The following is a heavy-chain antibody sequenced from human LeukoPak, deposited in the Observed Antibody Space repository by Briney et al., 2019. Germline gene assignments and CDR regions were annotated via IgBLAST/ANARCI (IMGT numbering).Heavy chain of an antibody. CDR2: IKQDGSEK. J-gene: IGHJ2*01. CDR3: AKSLSIAEGYWYFDL. V-gene: IGHV3-7*03. Sequence: GGSLRLSCAASGFTFSSYAMSWVRQAPGKGLEWVANIKQDGSEKYYVDSVKGRFTISRDNARNSLYLQMNSLRAEDTAVYYCAKSLSIAEGYWYFDLWGRGTLVTVSS. CDR1: GFTFSSYA. D-gene: IGHD6-6*01.